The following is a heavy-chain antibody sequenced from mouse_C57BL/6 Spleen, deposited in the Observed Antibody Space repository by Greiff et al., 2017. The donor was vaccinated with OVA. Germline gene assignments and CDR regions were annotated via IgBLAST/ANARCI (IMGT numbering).Heavy chain of an antibody. J-gene: IGHJ3*01. CDR2: IYPGDGDT. Sequence: QVQLQQSGPELVKPGASVKISCKASGYAFSSSWMNWVKQRPGKGLEWIGRIYPGDGDTNYNGKFKGKATLTADKSSSTAYMELRSLTSEDSAVYFCASDYGWAYWGQGTLVTVSA. V-gene: IGHV1-82*01. CDR3: ASDYGWAY. CDR1: GYAFSSSW. D-gene: IGHD2-2*01.